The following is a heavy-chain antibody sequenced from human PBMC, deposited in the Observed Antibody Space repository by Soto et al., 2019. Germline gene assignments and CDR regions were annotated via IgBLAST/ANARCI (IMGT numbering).Heavy chain of an antibody. J-gene: IGHJ6*02. CDR1: VYTFTSYG. CDR3: ARRDVLRYFDWLPDYGMAV. CDR2: ISAYNGNA. V-gene: IGHV1-18*01. Sequence: QVQLVQSGAEVKKPGASVKVSCKASVYTFTSYGISWVRQAPGQGLEWMGWISAYNGNANYAQKLHGRVTMTTDTSTSTAYMELRSLRSDDTAVYYCARRDVLRYFDWLPDYGMAVWGQGTTVTVSS. D-gene: IGHD3-9*01.